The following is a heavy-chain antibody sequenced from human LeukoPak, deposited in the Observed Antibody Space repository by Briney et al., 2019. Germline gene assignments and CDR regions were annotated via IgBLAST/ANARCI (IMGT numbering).Heavy chain of an antibody. Sequence: GGSLRLSCAASGFNFSTYEMNWVRQAPGKGLEWISYISAIDNTIYYADSVKGRFTISRDNSKNTLYLQMNSLRAEDTAVYYCAKDGEVLEYYDSSGYFDYWGQGTLVTVSS. CDR3: AKDGEVLEYYDSSGYFDY. J-gene: IGHJ4*02. CDR2: ISAIDNTI. CDR1: GFNFSTYE. D-gene: IGHD3-22*01. V-gene: IGHV3-48*03.